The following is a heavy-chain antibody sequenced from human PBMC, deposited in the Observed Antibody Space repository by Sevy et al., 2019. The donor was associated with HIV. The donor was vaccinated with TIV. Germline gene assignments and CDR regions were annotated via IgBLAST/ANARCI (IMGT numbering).Heavy chain of an antibody. D-gene: IGHD3-3*01. CDR1: GFTFSGSA. CDR3: VNDSIFYDSSSGYRPFYYYGMDV. V-gene: IGHV3-64D*09. J-gene: IGHJ6*02. CDR2: ICSSGSSA. Sequence: GGSLRLSCSASGFTFSGSALHWVRQAPGKGLECVSVICSSGSSAYYAESVRGRFTISRDNSKNTLYLQMRSLRAEDTAVYYSVNDSIFYDSSSGYRPFYYYGMDVWGQGTSVTVSS.